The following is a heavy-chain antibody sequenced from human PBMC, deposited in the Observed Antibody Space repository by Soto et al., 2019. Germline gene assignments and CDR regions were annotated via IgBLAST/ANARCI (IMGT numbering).Heavy chain of an antibody. V-gene: IGHV5-51*01. CDR2: IYPGDSDT. D-gene: IGHD3-22*01. J-gene: IGHJ4*02. CDR3: ARPSSYDSSGYYYGY. Sequence: GESLKISCXGSGYSFTSYWIGWVRQMPGKGLEWMGIIYPGDSDTRYSPSFQGQVTISADKSISTAYLQWSSLKASDTAMYYCARPSSYDSSGYYYGYWGQGTLVTVSS. CDR1: GYSFTSYW.